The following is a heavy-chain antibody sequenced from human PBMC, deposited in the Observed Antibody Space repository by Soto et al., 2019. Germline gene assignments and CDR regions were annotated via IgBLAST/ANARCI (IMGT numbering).Heavy chain of an antibody. D-gene: IGHD1-7*01. CDR2: IYPSDSSV. CDR3: ARGNVANYFEP. V-gene: IGHV5-51*01. Sequence: GESLKISCESSGYIFASYWIVWVRQMPGKGLEWMGIIYPSDSSVNYNPSAQGQVTMSVDKSISTAYLQWSSLKASDAAIYYCARGNVANYFEPWGQGTLVTVSS. CDR1: GYIFASYW. J-gene: IGHJ5*02.